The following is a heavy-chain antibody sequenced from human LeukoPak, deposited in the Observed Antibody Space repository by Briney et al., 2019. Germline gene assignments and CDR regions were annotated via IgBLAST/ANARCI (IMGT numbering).Heavy chain of an antibody. Sequence: ASVKVSCKASGYTFTGYFMHWVRQAPGQGLEWMGWINPNISATNYARKYQGRVTMTRYTSISTAYMELSRLRYDETVVYCCARGQLTDDLDYWGQGTLVTVSS. J-gene: IGHJ4*02. CDR1: GYTFTGYF. D-gene: IGHD1-14*01. CDR3: ARGQLTDDLDY. CDR2: INPNISAT. V-gene: IGHV1-2*02.